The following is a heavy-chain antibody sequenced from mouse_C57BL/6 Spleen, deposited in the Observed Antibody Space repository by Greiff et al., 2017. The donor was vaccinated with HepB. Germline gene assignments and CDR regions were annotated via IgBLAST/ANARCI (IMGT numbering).Heavy chain of an antibody. CDR2: ISGGGGNT. D-gene: IGHD2-1*01. J-gene: IGHJ4*01. CDR3: ARLGYYGNVYYAMDY. V-gene: IGHV5-9*01. CDR1: GFTFSSYT. Sequence: EVKVVESGGGLVKPGGSLKLSCAASGFTFSSYTMSWVRQTPEKRLEWVATISGGGGNTYYPDSVKGRFTISRDNAKNTLYLQMSSLRSEDTALYYCARLGYYGNVYYAMDYWDQGTSVTVSS.